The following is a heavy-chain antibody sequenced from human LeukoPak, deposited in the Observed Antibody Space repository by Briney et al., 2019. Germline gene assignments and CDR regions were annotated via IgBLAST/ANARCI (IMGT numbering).Heavy chain of an antibody. J-gene: IGHJ4*02. CDR1: GFTFSSYA. CDR2: ISGSGGST. D-gene: IGHD3-22*01. CDR3: AKDKAHYYDSSGYPFY. Sequence: GGSLRLSCAASGFTFSSYAMSWVRQAPGKGLEWVSAISGSGGSTYYADSVKGRFTISRDNSKNTLYLQMNSLRAEDTAVYYCAKDKAHYYDSSGYPFYWGQGTLVAVSS. V-gene: IGHV3-23*01.